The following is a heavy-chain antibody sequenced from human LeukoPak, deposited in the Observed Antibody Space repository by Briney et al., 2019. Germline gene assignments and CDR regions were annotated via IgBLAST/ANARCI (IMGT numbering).Heavy chain of an antibody. CDR3: AKRPSDYGDYVSYFDY. V-gene: IGHV3-30*18. J-gene: IGHJ4*02. Sequence: GGSLRLSCAASGFSFISYGMHWVRQAPGKGLEWVGVISDDGRRKDYADSVKGRFTISRENSKDTLYLQMNSLRAEDTAVYYCAKRPSDYGDYVSYFDYWGQGNLVTVSS. CDR2: ISDDGRRK. CDR1: GFSFISYG. D-gene: IGHD4-17*01.